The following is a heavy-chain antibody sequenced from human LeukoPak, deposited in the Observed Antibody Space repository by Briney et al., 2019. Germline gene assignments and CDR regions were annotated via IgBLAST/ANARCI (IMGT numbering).Heavy chain of an antibody. Sequence: SQTLSLTCTVSGGSISTGSYYCSWIRQPAGKGLEWIGRIYTSGSTNYNPSLKSRVTISVDTSKNQFSLRLSSVTASDTAVYYCARCLGGRCDYFDYWGQGALVTVSS. J-gene: IGHJ4*02. V-gene: IGHV4-61*02. CDR3: ARCLGGRCDYFDY. D-gene: IGHD3-16*01. CDR1: GGSISTGSYY. CDR2: IYTSGST.